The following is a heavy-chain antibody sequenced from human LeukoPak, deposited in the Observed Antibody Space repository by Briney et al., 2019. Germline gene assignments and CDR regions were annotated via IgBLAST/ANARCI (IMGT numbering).Heavy chain of an antibody. Sequence: GGSLRLSCAASGFTFSSYTINWVRQAPGKGLEWVSSISGSSSYIYYADSVKGRFTISRDNAKNSLYLQMNSLRAEDTAVYYCARNADTFFDSWGQGTLVTVSS. CDR3: ARNADTFFDS. V-gene: IGHV3-21*01. D-gene: IGHD5-18*01. CDR1: GFTFSSYT. J-gene: IGHJ4*02. CDR2: ISGSSSYI.